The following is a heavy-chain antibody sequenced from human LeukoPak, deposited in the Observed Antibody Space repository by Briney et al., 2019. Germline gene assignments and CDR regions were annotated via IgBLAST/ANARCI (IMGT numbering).Heavy chain of an antibody. D-gene: IGHD5-12*01. V-gene: IGHV4-59*01. CDR2: IYYSGST. J-gene: IGHJ4*02. CDR3: ARVSGYDWEGFFDY. CDR1: GGSISSYY. Sequence: PSETPSLTCTVSGGSISSYYWSWIRQPPGKGLEWIGYIYYSGSTNYNPSLKSRVTISVDTSKNQFSLKLSSVIAADTAVYYCARVSGYDWEGFFDYWGQGTLVTVSS.